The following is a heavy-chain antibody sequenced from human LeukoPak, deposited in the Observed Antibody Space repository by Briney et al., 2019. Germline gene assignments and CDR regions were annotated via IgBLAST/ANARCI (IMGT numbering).Heavy chain of an antibody. J-gene: IGHJ3*01. D-gene: IGHD3-22*01. Sequence: SETLSLTCTVSGGSFSSDDYYWSWIRQPPGKGLEWIGYIYHSGSAYYNPSLKSRVTISVDRSKNQFSLKLSSVTAADTAVYYCAKSTYYYDTFVNAFDLWGQGTVVTVSS. CDR3: AKSTYYYDTFVNAFDL. CDR2: IYHSGSA. V-gene: IGHV4-30-2*01. CDR1: GGSFSSDDYY.